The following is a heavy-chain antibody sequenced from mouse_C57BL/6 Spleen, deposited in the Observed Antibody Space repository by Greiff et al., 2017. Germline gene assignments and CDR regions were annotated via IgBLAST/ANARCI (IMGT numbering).Heavy chain of an antibody. V-gene: IGHV1-69*01. Sequence: QVQLQQPGAELVMPGASVKLSCKASGYTFTSYWMHWVKQRPGQGLEWIGEIDPSDSYTNYNQKFKGKSTLTVDKSSSTAYMQLSSLTSEDSAVYYCARGGYGSSWDFDVWGTGTTVTVSS. J-gene: IGHJ1*03. CDR3: ARGGYGSSWDFDV. CDR2: IDPSDSYT. D-gene: IGHD1-1*01. CDR1: GYTFTSYW.